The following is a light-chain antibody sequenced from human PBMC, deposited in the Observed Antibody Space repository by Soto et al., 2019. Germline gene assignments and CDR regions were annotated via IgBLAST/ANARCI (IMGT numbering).Light chain of an antibody. Sequence: EIVLTQSPGTLSLSPGERATLSCRASQSVRSNYLAWYQQKPGQAPSLLIYGASTRATGIPDRFSGSGSGTDFTLTITRLEPEDFAVYYYHQYGISPGTFGQGTKLEIK. CDR2: GAS. CDR1: QSVRSNY. V-gene: IGKV3-20*01. CDR3: HQYGISPGT. J-gene: IGKJ2*01.